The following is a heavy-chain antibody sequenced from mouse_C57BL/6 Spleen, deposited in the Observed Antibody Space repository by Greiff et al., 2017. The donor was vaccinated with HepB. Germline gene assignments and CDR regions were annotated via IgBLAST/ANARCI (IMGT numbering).Heavy chain of an antibody. CDR3: ARVGYYGEYYFDY. CDR1: GYSFTGYY. D-gene: IGHD1-1*01. Sequence: VQLQQSGPELVKPGASVKISCKASGYSFTGYYMNWVKQSPEKSLEWIGEINPSTGGTTYNQKFKAKATLTVDKSSSTAYMQLKSLRSEDSAVYYCARVGYYGEYYFDYWGQGTTLTVSS. CDR2: INPSTGGT. J-gene: IGHJ2*01. V-gene: IGHV1-42*01.